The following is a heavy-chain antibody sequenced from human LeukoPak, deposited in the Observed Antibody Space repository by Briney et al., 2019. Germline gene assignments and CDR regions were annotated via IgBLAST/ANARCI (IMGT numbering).Heavy chain of an antibody. CDR3: AREESGISIFGVAIF. D-gene: IGHD3-3*01. Sequence: GGSLRLSCAASGFTFSSYSMNWVHQAPGKGLEWVSSISSSSSYIYYADSVKGRFTISRDNSKNTLYLQMNSLGAEDTAVYYCAREESGISIFGVAIFWGQGTLVTVSS. CDR1: GFTFSSYS. V-gene: IGHV3-21*01. J-gene: IGHJ4*02. CDR2: ISSSSSYI.